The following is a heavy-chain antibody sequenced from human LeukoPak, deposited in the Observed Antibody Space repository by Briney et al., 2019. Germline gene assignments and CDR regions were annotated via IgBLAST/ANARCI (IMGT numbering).Heavy chain of an antibody. V-gene: IGHV3-48*03. Sequence: GGTLRLSRAASGFTFSSYEMKWVGHARGKGLEWVSYISSSGSTIYYADSVKGRFTISGDNAKNSLYLQMNSLRAEDTAVYYCARGTIIAHWGQGTLVTVSS. CDR2: ISSSGSTI. CDR3: ARGTIIAH. D-gene: IGHD2-21*01. CDR1: GFTFSSYE. J-gene: IGHJ4*02.